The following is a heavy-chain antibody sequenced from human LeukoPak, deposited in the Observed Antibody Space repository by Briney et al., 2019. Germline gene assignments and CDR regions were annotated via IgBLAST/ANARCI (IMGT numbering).Heavy chain of an antibody. CDR3: ARGHTGYSSRGSANDAFDI. CDR2: INPSGGST. D-gene: IGHD6-13*01. Sequence: ASVKVSCKASGYTFTSYYMHWVRQAPGQGLEWMGIINPSGGSTSYAQKFQGRVTMTRDTSTSTVYMELSSLRSEDTAVYYCARGHTGYSSRGSANDAFDIWGQGTMVTVSS. CDR1: GYTFTSYY. J-gene: IGHJ3*02. V-gene: IGHV1-46*01.